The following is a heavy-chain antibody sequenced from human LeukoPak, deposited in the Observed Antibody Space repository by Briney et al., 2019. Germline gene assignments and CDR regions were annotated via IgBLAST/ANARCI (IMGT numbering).Heavy chain of an antibody. J-gene: IGHJ4*02. CDR1: GFTFSSYS. Sequence: GGSLRLSCAASGFTFSSYSMNWVRQAPGKGLEWVSYISSSSSTIYYADSVKGRFTISRDNAKNSLYLQMNSLGAEDTAVYYCARDFPTLGYWGQGTLVTVSS. CDR2: ISSSSSTI. D-gene: IGHD2/OR15-2a*01. CDR3: ARDFPTLGY. V-gene: IGHV3-48*01.